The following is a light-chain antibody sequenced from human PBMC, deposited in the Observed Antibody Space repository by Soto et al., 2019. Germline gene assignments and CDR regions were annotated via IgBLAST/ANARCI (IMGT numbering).Light chain of an antibody. CDR3: HQYHNWPPWT. Sequence: EIVMTQSPATLSVSPGERATLSCRASQSVSSNLAWYQQKPGQAPRLLIYGASTRATGITARFSGRGSGTEFTLTISSRQSENFAVYYCHQYHNWPPWTFGQGTKVEI. CDR2: GAS. J-gene: IGKJ1*01. V-gene: IGKV3-15*01. CDR1: QSVSSN.